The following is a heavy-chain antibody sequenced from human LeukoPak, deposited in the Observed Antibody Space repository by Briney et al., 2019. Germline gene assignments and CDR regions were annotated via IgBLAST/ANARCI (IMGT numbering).Heavy chain of an antibody. D-gene: IGHD4-23*01. CDR1: GYTFTSYG. CDR2: ISAYNGNT. CDR3: ARYLDYGGNSDFDY. J-gene: IGHJ4*02. Sequence: ASVKVSCKASGYTFTSYGISWVRQALGQGLEWMGWISAYNGNTNYAQKLQGRVTMTTDTSTSTAYMELRSLRSDDTAVYYCARYLDYGGNSDFDYWGQGTLVTVSS. V-gene: IGHV1-18*01.